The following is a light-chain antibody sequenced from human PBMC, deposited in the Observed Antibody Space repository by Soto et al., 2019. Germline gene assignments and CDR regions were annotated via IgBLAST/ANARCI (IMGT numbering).Light chain of an antibody. J-gene: IGKJ5*01. CDR1: QGINNY. CDR2: SAS. CDR3: QQYSALPMT. Sequence: DAQMSHSGTSLSASVGDSVTITCRASQGINNYLAWYQQKPGKVPVLLIYSASTLKAGIPSRFSGSGSGTDFTLTISRLEPDDFGVYSCQQYSALPMTFGQGTRLE. V-gene: IGKV1-27*01.